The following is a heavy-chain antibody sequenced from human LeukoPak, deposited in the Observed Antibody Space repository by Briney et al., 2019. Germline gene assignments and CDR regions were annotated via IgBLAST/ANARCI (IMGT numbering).Heavy chain of an antibody. J-gene: IGHJ5*02. D-gene: IGHD6-13*01. Sequence: ASVKVSCKASGYTFTSYYMRWVRQAPGQGLERMGVINPSGGSASYAQKFQGRVTMTRDTSTSTVYMELSSLRSEDTAVYYCARALGYSSSWANWFDPWGQGTLVTVSS. CDR1: GYTFTSYY. V-gene: IGHV1-46*01. CDR3: ARALGYSSSWANWFDP. CDR2: INPSGGSA.